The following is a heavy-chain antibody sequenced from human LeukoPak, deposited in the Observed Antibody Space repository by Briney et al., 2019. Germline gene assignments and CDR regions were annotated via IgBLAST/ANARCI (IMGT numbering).Heavy chain of an antibody. CDR2: TRRKASGGTI. CDR1: GFTFSKYV. CDR3: ARIGSAAFTDY. V-gene: IGHV3-49*04. Sequence: GGSLRLSCLASGFTFSKYVMHWVRQAPGKGLEWVGFTRRKASGGTIDYAASVKGRFIISRDDSKSIAYLQMNSLRAEDTAVYYCARIGSAAFTDYWGQGTLVTVSS. D-gene: IGHD3-3*02. J-gene: IGHJ4*02.